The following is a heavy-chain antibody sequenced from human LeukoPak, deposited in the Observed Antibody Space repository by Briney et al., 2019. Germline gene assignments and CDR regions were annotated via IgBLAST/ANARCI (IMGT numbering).Heavy chain of an antibody. CDR3: ARGGYYDSSGLYYYYMGV. CDR2: IIPIFGTA. Sequence: SVKVSCKASGGIFNNYAISWVRQAPGQGLEWMGGIIPIFGTANYVQKFQGRVTITADESTSTAYMELSSLRSEDTAVYYCARGGYYDSSGLYYYYMGVWGKGTTVTVSS. CDR1: GGIFNNYA. D-gene: IGHD3-22*01. V-gene: IGHV1-69*13. J-gene: IGHJ6*03.